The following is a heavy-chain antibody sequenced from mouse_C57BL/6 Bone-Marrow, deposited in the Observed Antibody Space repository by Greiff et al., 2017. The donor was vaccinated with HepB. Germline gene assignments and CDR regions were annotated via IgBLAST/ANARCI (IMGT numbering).Heavy chain of an antibody. Sequence: VQLQESDAELVKPGASVKISCKVSGYTFTDHTIHWMKQRPEQGLEWIGYIYPRDGSTKYNEKFKGKATLTADKSSSTAYMQLNSLTSEDSAVYFCASTTVVRYWYFDVWGTGTTVTVSS. CDR1: GYTFTDHT. CDR3: ASTTVVRYWYFDV. D-gene: IGHD1-1*01. V-gene: IGHV1-78*01. CDR2: IYPRDGST. J-gene: IGHJ1*03.